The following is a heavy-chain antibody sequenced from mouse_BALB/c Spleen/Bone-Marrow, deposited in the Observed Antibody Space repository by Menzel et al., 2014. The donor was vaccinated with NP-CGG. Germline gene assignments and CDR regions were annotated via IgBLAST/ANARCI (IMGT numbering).Heavy chain of an antibody. J-gene: IGHJ2*01. D-gene: IGHD3-1*01. CDR2: IHPGNSDT. V-gene: IGHV1-5*01. Sequence: VQLQQPGTVLARPGAAVKMSCKASGCTFSNYWMHWIKQRPGQGLEWIGTIHPGNSDTTYNQKFKGKAKLTAVTSTSTAYMELSSLTNEDSAVYYCTTLARNNFDYWGQGTTLTVSS. CDR1: GCTFSNYW. CDR3: TTLARNNFDY.